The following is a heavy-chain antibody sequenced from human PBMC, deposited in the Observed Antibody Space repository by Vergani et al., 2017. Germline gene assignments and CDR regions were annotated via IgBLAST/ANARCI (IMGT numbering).Heavy chain of an antibody. CDR1: GFTFSSYS. CDR2: ISSSSSYI. CDR3: AREANLRFLEWLLSDAFDI. Sequence: EVQLVESGGGLVKPGGSLRLSCAALGFTFSSYSMNWVRQAPGKGLEWVSSISSSSSYIYYADSVKGRFTISRDNAKNSLYLQMNSLRAEDTAVYYCAREANLRFLEWLLSDAFDIWGQGTMVTVSS. D-gene: IGHD3-3*01. V-gene: IGHV3-21*01. J-gene: IGHJ3*02.